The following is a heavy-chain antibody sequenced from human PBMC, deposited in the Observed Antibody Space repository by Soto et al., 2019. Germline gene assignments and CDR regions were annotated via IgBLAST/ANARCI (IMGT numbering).Heavy chain of an antibody. CDR1: GFSFSSYT. J-gene: IGHJ4*02. CDR2: ITSSSRTI. Sequence: GGSLRLSCAASGFSFSSYTMNWVRQAPGKGLEWVSCITSSSRTIYYADSVKGRFTISRDNARNSLYLQMNGLRAEDTAVYYCARPPLDYDFWSGQVWGQETLVTVSS. CDR3: ARPPLDYDFWSGQV. D-gene: IGHD3-3*01. V-gene: IGHV3-48*01.